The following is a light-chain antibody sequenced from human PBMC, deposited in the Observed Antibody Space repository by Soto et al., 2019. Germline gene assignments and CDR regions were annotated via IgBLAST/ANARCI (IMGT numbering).Light chain of an antibody. J-gene: IGKJ2*01. CDR2: KAS. CDR1: QNINNW. CDR3: QQDDTFSHT. V-gene: IGKV1-5*03. Sequence: DIQMTQSPSTLSAFVGDTVTITCRASQNINNWLAWYQQKPGKAPKLLIYKASSLESGVPSKFSGSGSGTEVTLTISGLQPDDFATYYCQQDDTFSHTFGQGTKLEIK.